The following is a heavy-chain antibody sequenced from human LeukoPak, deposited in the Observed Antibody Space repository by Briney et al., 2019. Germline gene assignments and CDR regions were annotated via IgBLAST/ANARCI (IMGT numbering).Heavy chain of an antibody. V-gene: IGHV3-30*02. CDR2: IRFDGGNK. CDR1: GFTFSSYG. Sequence: PGGSLRLSCAASGFTFSSYGMHWVRQAPDKGLERVAFIRFDGGNKYYVDSVKGRFTISRDNSKNTLYLQMNSLRAEDTALYYCARGGNVFDIWGQGTMVTVSS. CDR3: ARGGNVFDI. J-gene: IGHJ3*02. D-gene: IGHD3-10*01.